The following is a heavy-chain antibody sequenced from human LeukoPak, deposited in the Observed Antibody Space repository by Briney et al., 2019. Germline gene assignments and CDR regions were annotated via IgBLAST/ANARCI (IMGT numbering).Heavy chain of an antibody. CDR3: ARGSYYYDSSGCILGY. J-gene: IGHJ4*02. V-gene: IGHV3-74*01. CDR1: GFTFHDYA. Sequence: GGSLRLSCATSGFTFHDYAMHWVRQAPGKGLVWVSRINSDGSSTSYADSVKGRFTISRDNAKNTLYLQMNSLRAEDTAVYYCARGSYYYDSSGCILGYWGQGTLVTVSS. CDR2: INSDGSST. D-gene: IGHD3-22*01.